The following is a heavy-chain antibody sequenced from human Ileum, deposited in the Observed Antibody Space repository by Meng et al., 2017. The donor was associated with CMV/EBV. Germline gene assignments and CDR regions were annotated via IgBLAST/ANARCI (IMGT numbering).Heavy chain of an antibody. D-gene: IGHD6-13*01. CDR1: GGSISHNSYY. Sequence: SETLSLTCTVSGGSISHNSYYWMWIRQPPGKGLEWIGYISYSGNTNYNPSLKSRSTILVDTSKNHFSLKMRSVTAADTAVYYCARFGRGVAAAYFDNWGQGTLVTVYS. V-gene: IGHV4-61*03. J-gene: IGHJ4*02. CDR2: ISYSGNT. CDR3: ARFGRGVAAAYFDN.